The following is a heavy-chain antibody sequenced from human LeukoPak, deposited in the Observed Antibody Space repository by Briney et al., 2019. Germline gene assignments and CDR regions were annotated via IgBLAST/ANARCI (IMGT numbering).Heavy chain of an antibody. CDR2: INPKSGGT. CDR3: ARWPPVSPKQFGELERYFDY. V-gene: IGHV1-2*02. Sequence: GASVKVSCKASGYTFSGYYMHWVRQAPGQGLEWMGWINPKSGGTNEAQKFHDRVTMTRDTSIRTAYMEVSRLRSDDTAVYYCARWPPVSPKQFGELERYFDYWGQGTLVTVSS. D-gene: IGHD3-10*01. CDR1: GYTFSGYY. J-gene: IGHJ4*02.